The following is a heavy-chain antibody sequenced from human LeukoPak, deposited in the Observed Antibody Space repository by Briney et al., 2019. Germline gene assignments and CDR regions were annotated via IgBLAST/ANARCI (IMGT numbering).Heavy chain of an antibody. D-gene: IGHD1-26*01. Sequence: GASVKVSCKASGGTFSSYAISWVRQAPGQGLEWMGGIIPIFGTANYAQKFQGRVTITADESTSTAYTELSSLRSEDTAVYYCARPRGGVKGATPRWAFDIWGQGTMVTVSS. CDR2: IIPIFGTA. CDR1: GGTFSSYA. CDR3: ARPRGGVKGATPRWAFDI. V-gene: IGHV1-69*13. J-gene: IGHJ3*02.